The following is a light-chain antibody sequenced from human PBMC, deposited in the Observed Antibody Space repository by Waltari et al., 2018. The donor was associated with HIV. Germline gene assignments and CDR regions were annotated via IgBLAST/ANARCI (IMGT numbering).Light chain of an antibody. CDR3: SSYASDDTGG. CDR1: NRNIGFFNL. V-gene: IGLV2-14*01. Sequence: QSALTQPASVSGSPGQSLTISSTGANRNIGFFNLVSWYRQYPGKAPQLIIYGVTYRPSGISSRFSGSKSSNRASLTISGFQVDDEADYYCSSYASDDTGGFGGGTKLTVL. J-gene: IGLJ3*02. CDR2: GVT.